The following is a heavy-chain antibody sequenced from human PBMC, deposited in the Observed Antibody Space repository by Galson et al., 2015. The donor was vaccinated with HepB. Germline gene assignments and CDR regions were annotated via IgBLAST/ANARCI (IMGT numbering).Heavy chain of an antibody. CDR2: IWYEGSNK. V-gene: IGHV3-33*08. CDR3: ARGKVGWLEGDY. D-gene: IGHD6-19*01. CDR1: GFTFSSSG. Sequence: SLRLSCAVSGFTFSSSGMHWVRQAPGKGLEWVALIWYEGSNKYYAYSVKGRFTISRDNSKNTLYMQMNSLRVEDTAVYYCARGKVGWLEGDYWGQGTLVTVSS. J-gene: IGHJ4*02.